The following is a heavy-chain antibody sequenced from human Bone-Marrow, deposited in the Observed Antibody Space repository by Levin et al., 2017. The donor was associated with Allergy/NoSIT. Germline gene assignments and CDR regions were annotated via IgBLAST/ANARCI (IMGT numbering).Heavy chain of an antibody. J-gene: IGHJ4*02. V-gene: IGHV3-23*01. CDR3: AKDSRCSSTSCYLDY. Sequence: GESLKISFSSSFFPFLLSSLLFFLPSPFKGLEWGAGNSGSGGSKYYADSVKGRFTISRDNSKNTLYLQMNSLRAEDTAVYYCAKDSRCSSTSCYLDYWGQGTLVTVSS. CDR2: NSGSGGSK. D-gene: IGHD2-2*01. CDR1: FFPFLLSS.